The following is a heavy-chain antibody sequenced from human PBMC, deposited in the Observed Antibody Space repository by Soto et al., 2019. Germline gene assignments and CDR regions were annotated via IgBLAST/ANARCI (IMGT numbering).Heavy chain of an antibody. CDR1: GFTFNIAW. D-gene: IGHD3-10*01. J-gene: IGHJ4*02. V-gene: IGHV3-15*07. CDR3: STGDYGALGI. CDR2: VKSKNSGGTT. Sequence: EVQLVESGGGLVKPGGSLRLSCAASGFTFNIAWMNWVRQAPGKGREWGGRVKSKNSGGTTEYAAPVKTRFTISRDDSKQRLYMQMNSLKTEDTAVYYCSTGDYGALGIWGQGTLVTVSS.